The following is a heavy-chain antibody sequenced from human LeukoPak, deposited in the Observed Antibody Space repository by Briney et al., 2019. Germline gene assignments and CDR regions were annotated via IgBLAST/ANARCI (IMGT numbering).Heavy chain of an antibody. CDR1: SGSIFSSNW. V-gene: IGHV4-4*02. Sequence: SETLSLTCAVSSGSIFSSNWWSWVRQPPGKGLEWIGEINHSGSTNYNPSLKSRVTISVDTSKNQFSLKLSSVTAADTAVYYCAGTPFNYYGSGDFGYWGQGTLVTVSS. CDR3: AGTPFNYYGSGDFGY. J-gene: IGHJ4*02. CDR2: INHSGST. D-gene: IGHD3-10*01.